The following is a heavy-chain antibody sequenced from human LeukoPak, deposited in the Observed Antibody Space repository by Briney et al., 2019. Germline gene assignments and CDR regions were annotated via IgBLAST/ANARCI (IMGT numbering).Heavy chain of an antibody. J-gene: IGHJ4*02. Sequence: SETLSLTCTVSGGSISSYYWSWIRQPPGKGLEWIGYIYYSGSTNHNPSLKSRVTISVDTSKNQFSLKLSSVTAADTAVYYCARGVATTHAFDYWGQGTLVTVSS. CDR3: ARGVATTHAFDY. V-gene: IGHV4-59*01. CDR1: GGSISSYY. CDR2: IYYSGST. D-gene: IGHD5-24*01.